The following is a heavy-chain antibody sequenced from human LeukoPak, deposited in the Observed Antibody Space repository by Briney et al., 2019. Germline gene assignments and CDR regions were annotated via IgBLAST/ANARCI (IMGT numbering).Heavy chain of an antibody. CDR1: GFAFSNYG. CDR2: ISYDGSNK. Sequence: HPGGSLRLSCAASGFAFSNYGMHWVRQAPDKGLEWVAVISYDGSNKYYADSVKGRFTISRDNSKNTLYLQMNSLRAEDTAVYYCARKNGAAAGNYFDYWGQGTLVTVSS. CDR3: ARKNGAAAGNYFDY. J-gene: IGHJ4*02. V-gene: IGHV3-30*19. D-gene: IGHD6-13*01.